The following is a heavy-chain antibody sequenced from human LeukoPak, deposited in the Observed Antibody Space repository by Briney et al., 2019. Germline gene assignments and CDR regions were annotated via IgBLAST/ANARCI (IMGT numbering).Heavy chain of an antibody. CDR2: IYTGGNT. CDR1: GFTVTSNY. Sequence: GESLKISCAASGFTVTSNYMSWVRQAPGKGLEWVSIIYTGGNTCYADSVKGRFTISRDNSKNTLYLQMNSLRAEDTAVYYCADAFDIWGQGTMVTVSS. V-gene: IGHV3-53*01. J-gene: IGHJ3*02. CDR3: ADAFDI.